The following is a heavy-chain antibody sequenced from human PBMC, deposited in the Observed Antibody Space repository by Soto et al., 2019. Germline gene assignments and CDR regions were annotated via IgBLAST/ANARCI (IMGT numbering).Heavy chain of an antibody. CDR2: IYYSGST. CDR3: WGNVYYDILTGYYKRWDWFDP. J-gene: IGHJ5*02. CDR1: GGSISSSSYY. V-gene: IGHV4-39*01. Sequence: QLQLQESGPGLVKPSETLSLTCTVSGGSISSSSYYWGWIRQPPGKGLEWIGSIYYSGSTYYNPSLKSRVTIPVDTSKNQFSLKLSSVTAADTAVYYCWGNVYYDILTGYYKRWDWFDPWGQGTLVTVSS. D-gene: IGHD3-9*01.